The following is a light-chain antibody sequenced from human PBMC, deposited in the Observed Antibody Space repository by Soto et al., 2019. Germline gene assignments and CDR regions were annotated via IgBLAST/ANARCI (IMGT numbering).Light chain of an antibody. CDR2: GAS. CDR1: QSVSSS. Sequence: EIVLTQSPATLSLSPGERVTLSCRASQSVSSSLAWYQQKPGQAPRLLIYGASNGAAGIPARFSGTGSGTDFTLTISSLEPDDFAVYYCQQRYNWPLTFGGGTKVEI. V-gene: IGKV3-11*01. CDR3: QQRYNWPLT. J-gene: IGKJ4*01.